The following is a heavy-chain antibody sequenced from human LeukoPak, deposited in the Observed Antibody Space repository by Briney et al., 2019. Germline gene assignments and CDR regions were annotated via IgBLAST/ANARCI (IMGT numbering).Heavy chain of an antibody. V-gene: IGHV3-30-3*01. CDR1: GFTFSSYA. CDR2: ISYDGSNK. Sequence: GGSLRLSCAASGFTFSSYAMHWVRQAPGKGLEWVAVISYDGSNKYYADSVKGRFTISRDNSKNTLYLQMNSLRAEDTAVYYCARDLYYDSSDYYYYGMDVWGQGTTVTVSS. D-gene: IGHD3-22*01. CDR3: ARDLYYDSSDYYYYGMDV. J-gene: IGHJ6*02.